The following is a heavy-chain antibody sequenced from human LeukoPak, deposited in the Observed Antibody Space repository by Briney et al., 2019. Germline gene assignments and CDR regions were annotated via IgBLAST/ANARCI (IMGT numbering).Heavy chain of an antibody. Sequence: GGSLRLSCAASGFTFSSYAMHWVRQAPGKGLEWVAVISYDGSNKYYADSVKGRFTISRDNSKNTLYLQMNSLRAEDTAVYYCARDASFRGGYMNDYWGQGTLVTVSS. CDR1: GFTFSSYA. CDR2: ISYDGSNK. V-gene: IGHV3-30-3*01. D-gene: IGHD5-24*01. J-gene: IGHJ4*02. CDR3: ARDASFRGGYMNDY.